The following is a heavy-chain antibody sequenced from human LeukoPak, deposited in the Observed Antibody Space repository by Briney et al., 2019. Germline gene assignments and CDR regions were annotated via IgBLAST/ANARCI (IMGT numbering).Heavy chain of an antibody. Sequence: GPVKVSCKASGYTFTGYYMHWVRQAPGQGLEWMGWINPNSGGTNYAQKFQGRVTMTRDTSISTAYMELSSLRSEDTAVYYCARAPDSSGWYDYWGQGTLVTVSS. V-gene: IGHV1-2*02. CDR1: GYTFTGYY. CDR2: INPNSGGT. CDR3: ARAPDSSGWYDY. D-gene: IGHD6-19*01. J-gene: IGHJ4*02.